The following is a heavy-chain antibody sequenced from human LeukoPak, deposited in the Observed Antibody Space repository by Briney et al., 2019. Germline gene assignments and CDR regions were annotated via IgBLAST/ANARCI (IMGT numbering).Heavy chain of an antibody. CDR3: ARDRVGSWYFDY. D-gene: IGHD6-13*01. V-gene: IGHV1-69*13. CDR1: GGTFSSYA. CDR2: IIPIFGTA. J-gene: IGHJ4*02. Sequence: GASVKVSCKDSGGTFSSYAISWVRQAPGQGLEWMGGIIPIFGTANYAQKFQGRVTITADESTSTAYMELSSLRSEDTAVYYCARDRVGSWYFDYWGQGTLVTVSS.